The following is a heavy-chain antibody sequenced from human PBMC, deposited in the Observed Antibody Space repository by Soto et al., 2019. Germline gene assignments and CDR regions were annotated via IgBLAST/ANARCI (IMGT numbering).Heavy chain of an antibody. D-gene: IGHD3-9*01. CDR2: IYPGDSET. Sequence: PGESVKISCXGSGYNFNTYWSGWVRQMPGKGLEWMGIIYPGDSETIYGPSFQGQVTISVDRSITTAYLQWSALRASDTAMYYRARFGILFTGYSHAMDVWGQGTTVTVSS. J-gene: IGHJ6*02. V-gene: IGHV5-51*01. CDR1: GYNFNTYW. CDR3: ARFGILFTGYSHAMDV.